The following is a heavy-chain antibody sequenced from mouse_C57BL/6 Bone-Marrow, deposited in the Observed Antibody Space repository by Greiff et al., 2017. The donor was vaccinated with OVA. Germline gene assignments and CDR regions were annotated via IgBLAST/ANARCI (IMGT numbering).Heavy chain of an antibody. CDR3: ARSITTVVATNYFDY. J-gene: IGHJ2*01. V-gene: IGHV1-26*01. D-gene: IGHD1-1*01. CDR1: GYTFTDYY. Sequence: DVKLVESGPELVKPGASVKISCKASGYTFTDYYMNWVKQSHGKSLEWIGDINPNNGGTSYNQKFKGKATLTVDKSSSTAYMELRSLTSEDSAVYYCARSITTVVATNYFDYWGQGTTLTVSS. CDR2: INPNNGGT.